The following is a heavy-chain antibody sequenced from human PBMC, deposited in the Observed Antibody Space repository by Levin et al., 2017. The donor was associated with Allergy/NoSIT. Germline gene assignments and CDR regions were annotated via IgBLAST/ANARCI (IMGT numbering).Heavy chain of an antibody. J-gene: IGHJ4*02. V-gene: IGHV3-74*01. CDR1: GFTFSSYW. D-gene: IGHD1-7*01. CDR3: ARAREGTRNSMDY. CDR2: INSDGSNT. Sequence: PGGSLRLSCAASGFTFSSYWMHWVRQAPGKGLVWVSRINSDGSNTNYADSVKGRFTISRDNAKKTLYLQMDSLRDEDTAVYYCARAREGTRNSMDYWGQGTLVTVSS.